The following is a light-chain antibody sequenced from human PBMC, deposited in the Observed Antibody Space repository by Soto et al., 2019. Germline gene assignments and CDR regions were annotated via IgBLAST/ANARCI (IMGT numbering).Light chain of an antibody. J-gene: IGLJ3*02. Sequence: QSVLTQPPSMSGAPGQRVPISCTGSSSNIGAAYDVHWYQHLPGTAPKLLIYGNTNRPSGVPDRFSGSKSGTSASLAITGLQAEDEADYYCQSHDSSLNSWVFGGGTKLTVL. CDR3: QSHDSSLNSWV. CDR2: GNT. V-gene: IGLV1-40*01. CDR1: SSNIGAAYD.